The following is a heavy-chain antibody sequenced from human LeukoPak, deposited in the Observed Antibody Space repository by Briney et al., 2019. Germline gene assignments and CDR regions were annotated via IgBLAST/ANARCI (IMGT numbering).Heavy chain of an antibody. CDR2: ISSSGST. D-gene: IGHD3-22*01. V-gene: IGHV4-61*02. CDR3: AREGGYYDSSGYLGY. CDR1: GDSISSGDYY. Sequence: PSETLSLTCTVSGDSISSGDYYWSWIRQPAGKGLEWIGRISSSGSTNYNPSLKSRVTISVDTSKNQFSLKLSSVTAADTAVYHCAREGGYYDSSGYLGYWGQGTLVTVSS. J-gene: IGHJ4*02.